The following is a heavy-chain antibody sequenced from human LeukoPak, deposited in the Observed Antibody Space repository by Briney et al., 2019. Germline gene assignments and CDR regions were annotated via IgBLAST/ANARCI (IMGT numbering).Heavy chain of an antibody. CDR2: IYYSGST. D-gene: IGHD3-3*01. CDR1: GGSVSSGSYY. V-gene: IGHV4-61*01. CDR3: ARSEYYDFWSGQDY. Sequence: SETLSLTCTVSGGSVSSGSYYWSWIRQPPGKGLKWIGYIYYSGSTNYNPSLKSRVTISVDTSKNQFSLKLSSVTAADTAVYYCARSEYYDFWSGQDYWGQGTLVTVSS. J-gene: IGHJ4*02.